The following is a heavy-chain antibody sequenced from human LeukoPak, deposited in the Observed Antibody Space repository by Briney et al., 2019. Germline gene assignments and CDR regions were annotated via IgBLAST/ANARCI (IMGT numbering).Heavy chain of an antibody. V-gene: IGHV3-23*01. CDR1: GFTFSSYS. Sequence: GGSLRLSCAASGFTFSSYSMSWVRQAPGKGLEWVSTFSGTGEITYYAGSVKGRFTISRDNSKNTLYLQMTSLRAEDTARYYCAKHPRLVRYFDSWGQGTLVTVSS. CDR3: AKHPRLVRYFDS. D-gene: IGHD6-6*01. CDR2: FSGTGEIT. J-gene: IGHJ4*02.